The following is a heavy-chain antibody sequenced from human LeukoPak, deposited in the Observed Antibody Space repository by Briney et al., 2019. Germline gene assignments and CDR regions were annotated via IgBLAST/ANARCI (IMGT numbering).Heavy chain of an antibody. D-gene: IGHD3-10*01. Sequence: GGSLRLSCTVSGFTFGSHWMAWARQAPGKGLGWVANMNQNGREKYYADSVRGRFTISRDNAKNSLYLEMNGLRAEDTAVYYCIGLGENYWGQGTLVTVSS. V-gene: IGHV3-7*01. CDR1: GFTFGSHW. CDR3: IGLGENY. CDR2: MNQNGREK. J-gene: IGHJ4*02.